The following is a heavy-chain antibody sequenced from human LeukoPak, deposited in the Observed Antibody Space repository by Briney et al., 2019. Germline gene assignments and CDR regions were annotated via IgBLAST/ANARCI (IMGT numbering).Heavy chain of an antibody. D-gene: IGHD6-19*01. Sequence: GGSLRLSCAASGFTSSDYYMSWIRQAPGKGLEWVSYISSSGSTIYYADSVKGRFTISRDNAKNSLYLQMNSLRAEDTAVYYCARGYSSGWYPTTYYYYGMDVWGQGTTVTVSS. CDR3: ARGYSSGWYPTTYYYYGMDV. J-gene: IGHJ6*02. CDR2: ISSSGSTI. V-gene: IGHV3-11*01. CDR1: GFTSSDYY.